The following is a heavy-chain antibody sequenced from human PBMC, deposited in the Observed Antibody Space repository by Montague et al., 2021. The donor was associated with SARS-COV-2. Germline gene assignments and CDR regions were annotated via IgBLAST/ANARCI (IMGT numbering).Heavy chain of an antibody. CDR2: ISSSGGGRTK. D-gene: IGHD2-21*01. V-gene: IGHV3-48*03. CDR3: ARDRDWDDWCGMDV. CDR1: GFILSSYE. Sequence: SLRLSCAASGFILSSYELNWVRQAPGKGLEWIPYISSSGGGRTKYYTXXVQGRFTISRDNAKNSLYLQMNSLRVEDTDIYYCARDRDWDDWCGMDVWGQGTTVTVSS. J-gene: IGHJ6*02.